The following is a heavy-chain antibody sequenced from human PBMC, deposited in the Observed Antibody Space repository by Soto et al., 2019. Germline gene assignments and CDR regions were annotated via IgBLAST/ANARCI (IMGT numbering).Heavy chain of an antibody. CDR1: GHSISADY. CDR2: VDASGNT. V-gene: IGHV4-4*07. D-gene: IGHD3-22*01. CDR3: AIVVGGSVVPHWFDP. Sequence: QVQLQESGPGLVKASETLSLSCTVSGHSISADYWSWIRQPAGKRLEWIGRVDASGNTNYTPSLKSRVTMSVDTSKNQFFLKVRSVTAADNVMYFCAIVVGGSVVPHWFDPWGQGALVTVSS. J-gene: IGHJ5*02.